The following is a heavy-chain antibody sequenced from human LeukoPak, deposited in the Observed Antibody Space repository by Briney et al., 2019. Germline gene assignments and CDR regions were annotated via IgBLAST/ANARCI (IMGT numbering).Heavy chain of an antibody. CDR3: ARDVDTSMAYYFDC. CDR2: ISAYNGNT. D-gene: IGHD5-18*01. CDR1: GYTFTSYG. J-gene: IGHJ4*02. V-gene: IGHV1-18*01. Sequence: ASVKVSCKASGYTFTSYGISWVRQAPGQGLEWMGWISAYNGNTNYAQRVQGRVTMTTDTSTSTAYMELNSLRSDDTAVYYCARDVDTSMAYYFDCWGQGTLVTVSS.